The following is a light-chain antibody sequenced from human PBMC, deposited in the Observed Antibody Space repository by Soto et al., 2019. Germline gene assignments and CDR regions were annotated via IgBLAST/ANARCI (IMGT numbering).Light chain of an antibody. J-gene: IGKJ4*01. CDR2: AAS. CDR1: QSISSY. V-gene: IGKV1-39*01. Sequence: DIQMTQSPSSLSASVGDIFTITCRASQSISSYLNWYQQKPGKAPKLLIYAASSLQSGVPSRFSGSGSGRDFTLTISSLQPEDFATYYCQQSYSTLLTFGGGTKVDI. CDR3: QQSYSTLLT.